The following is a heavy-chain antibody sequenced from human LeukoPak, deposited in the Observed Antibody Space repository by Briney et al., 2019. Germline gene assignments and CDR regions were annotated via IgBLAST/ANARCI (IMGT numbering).Heavy chain of an antibody. CDR3: ARSPLGYCSGNSCSYFEY. D-gene: IGHD2-15*01. CDR1: GYSFTSYW. V-gene: IGHV5-51*01. Sequence: GESLKISCKGSGYSFTSYWIGWVRQMPRKGLEWMGIIYPGDSDTRYSPSFQGQVTISADKSISTAYLQWSSLKASDTAMYYCARSPLGYCSGNSCSYFEYWGKGALVTVSS. CDR2: IYPGDSDT. J-gene: IGHJ4*02.